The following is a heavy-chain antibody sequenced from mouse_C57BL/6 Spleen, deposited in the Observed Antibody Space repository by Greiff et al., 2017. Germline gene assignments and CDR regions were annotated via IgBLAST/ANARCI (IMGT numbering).Heavy chain of an antibody. CDR2: INHNNGGT. CDR3: ARIGYSIAWFAY. D-gene: IGHD2-5*01. J-gene: IGHJ3*01. V-gene: IGHV1-26*01. Sequence: VQLQQSGPELVKPGASVKISCKASGYTFTDYYMNWVKQSHGKSLEWIGDINHNNGGTSYNQKFKGKATLTVDKSSSTAYMELRSLTSEDSAVYYCARIGYSIAWFAYWGQGTLVTVSA. CDR1: GYTFTDYY.